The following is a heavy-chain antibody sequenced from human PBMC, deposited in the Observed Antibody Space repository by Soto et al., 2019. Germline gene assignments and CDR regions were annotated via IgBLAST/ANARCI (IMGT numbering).Heavy chain of an antibody. D-gene: IGHD6-19*01. V-gene: IGHV4-4*02. CDR2: IYHSGST. CDR3: ARPRGWLNASGWFDP. Sequence: QVQLQESGPGLVKPSGTLSLTCAVSGGSISSSNWWSWVRQPPGKGLEWIGEIYHSGSTNYNPSLTSRVTIPVDKSKTQSPLHLSSVTAADTAVYYCARPRGWLNASGWFDPWGQGTLVTVSS. CDR1: GGSISSSNW. J-gene: IGHJ5*02.